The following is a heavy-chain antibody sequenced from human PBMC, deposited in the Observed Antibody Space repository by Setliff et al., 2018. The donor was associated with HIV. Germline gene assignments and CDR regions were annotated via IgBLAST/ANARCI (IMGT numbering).Heavy chain of an antibody. CDR3: ARGRYNSRIDV. Sequence: ASVKVSCKASGYTFSTYDFNWVRQAAGQGLEWMGWMSPKNNGSGFAQKFQARLTMTWNTSTNTAYMELRRLTSDDTAVYYCARGRYNSRIDVWGQGTTVTVSS. D-gene: IGHD5-18*01. J-gene: IGHJ6*02. CDR2: MSPKNNGS. CDR1: GYTFSTYD. V-gene: IGHV1-8*01.